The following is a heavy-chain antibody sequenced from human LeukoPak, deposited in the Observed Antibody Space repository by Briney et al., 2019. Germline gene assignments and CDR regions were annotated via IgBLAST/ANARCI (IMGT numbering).Heavy chain of an antibody. CDR2: ISYDGSNK. Sequence: TGGSLRLSCAASGFTFSSYAMHWVRQAPGKGLEWVAVISYDGSNKYYADSVKGRFTISRDNSKNTLYLQMNSLRAEDTAVYYCAKDSYSSSAVTFDYWGQGTLVTVSS. D-gene: IGHD6-6*01. J-gene: IGHJ4*02. V-gene: IGHV3-30-3*02. CDR3: AKDSYSSSAVTFDY. CDR1: GFTFSSYA.